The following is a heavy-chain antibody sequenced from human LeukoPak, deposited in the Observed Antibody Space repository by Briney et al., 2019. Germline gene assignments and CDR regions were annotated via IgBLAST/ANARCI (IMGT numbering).Heavy chain of an antibody. J-gene: IGHJ4*02. D-gene: IGHD4-23*01. CDR1: GGSISSGGYF. CDR2: MHTSGST. Sequence: KTSQTLSLTCTVSGGSISSGGYFWSWIRQPAGKGLEWIGRMHTSGSTTYNPSLKSRATISVDTSKNQFSLKLSSVTAADTAVYYCAGGSYGGNSENYWGQGTLVTVSS. V-gene: IGHV4-61*02. CDR3: AGGSYGGNSENY.